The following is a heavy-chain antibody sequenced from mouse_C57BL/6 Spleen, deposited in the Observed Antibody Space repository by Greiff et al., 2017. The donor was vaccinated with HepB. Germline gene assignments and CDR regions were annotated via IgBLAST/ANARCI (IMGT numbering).Heavy chain of an antibody. Sequence: QVQLQQPGAELVRPGSSVKLSCKASGYTFTSYWMHWVKQRPIQGLEWIGNIDPSDSETHYNQKFKDKATLTVDKSSSTAYMQLSSLTSEDSAVYYCARGYGSVYYCDYWGQGTTLTVSS. J-gene: IGHJ2*01. V-gene: IGHV1-52*01. CDR3: ARGYGSVYYCDY. D-gene: IGHD1-1*01. CDR1: GYTFTSYW. CDR2: IDPSDSET.